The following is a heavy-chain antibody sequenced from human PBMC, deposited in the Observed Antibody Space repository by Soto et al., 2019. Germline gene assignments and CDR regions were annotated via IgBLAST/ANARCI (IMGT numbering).Heavy chain of an antibody. D-gene: IGHD2-8*02. CDR2: INPKNDDT. CDR1: GYRFINFY. V-gene: IGHV1-2*02. Sequence: QVQLVQSGAEVKKPGASVRVSCTDFGYRFINFYLHWVRQAPGQGLEWMGWINPKNDDTNYAQKFQGRVTMTRDTSISVAYRELSGLNSGDTAVYYCARGDTGANFGSWGQGTLVTV. J-gene: IGHJ4*02. CDR3: ARGDTGANFGS.